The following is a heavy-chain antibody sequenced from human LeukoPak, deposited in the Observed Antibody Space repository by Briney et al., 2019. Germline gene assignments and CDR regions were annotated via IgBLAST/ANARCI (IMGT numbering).Heavy chain of an antibody. Sequence: GGSLRLSCAASGFTFSSYSMNWVRQAPGKGLEWVSSISSSSSYIYYADSVKGRFTISRDNAKNSLYLQLNSLRAEDTAVYYCARDRPARGRYCSSTSCYSEEYFQHWGQGTLVTVSS. V-gene: IGHV3-21*01. CDR3: ARDRPARGRYCSSTSCYSEEYFQH. J-gene: IGHJ1*01. CDR2: ISSSSSYI. CDR1: GFTFSSYS. D-gene: IGHD2-2*01.